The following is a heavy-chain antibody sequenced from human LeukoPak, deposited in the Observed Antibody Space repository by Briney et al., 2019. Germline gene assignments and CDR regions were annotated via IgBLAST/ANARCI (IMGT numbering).Heavy chain of an antibody. Sequence: SETLSLTCTVSGGSISSSRDYWAWIRQPPGKGLEWIANIYYSGSTYYSPSLKSRVTISVDTSKNQFFLKLSSVTAADTAVYYCANLISQGWFDPWGQGTLVTVSS. J-gene: IGHJ5*02. V-gene: IGHV4-39*01. CDR1: GGSISSSRDY. CDR3: ANLISQGWFDP. CDR2: IYYSGST. D-gene: IGHD1-14*01.